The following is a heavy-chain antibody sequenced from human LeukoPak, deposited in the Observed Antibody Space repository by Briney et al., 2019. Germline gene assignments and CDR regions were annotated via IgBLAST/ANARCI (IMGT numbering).Heavy chain of an antibody. D-gene: IGHD6-13*01. V-gene: IGHV3-30*04. J-gene: IGHJ4*02. Sequence: PGGSLRLSCAASGFTFSSYAMHWVRQAPGKGLEWVAVISYDGSNKYYADTVKGRFTISRDNSKNTLYLQMNSLRAEDTAVYYCARDNRTAAGDAFDCWGQGTLVTVSS. CDR3: ARDNRTAAGDAFDC. CDR2: ISYDGSNK. CDR1: GFTFSSYA.